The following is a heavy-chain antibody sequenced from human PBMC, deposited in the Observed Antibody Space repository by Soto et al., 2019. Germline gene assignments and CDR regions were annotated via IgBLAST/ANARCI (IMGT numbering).Heavy chain of an antibody. Sequence: PGGSMRLSCAACGLTFRSFGMDWVRQAPGKGLEWVANINPDGSEKHYVDSVKGRFTISRDNAKNSLYLQMSSLTAEDSALYYCSRSLDSWGQGTRVTVSS. CDR2: INPDGSEK. J-gene: IGHJ4*02. CDR3: SRSLDS. V-gene: IGHV3-7*01. CDR1: GLTFRSFG.